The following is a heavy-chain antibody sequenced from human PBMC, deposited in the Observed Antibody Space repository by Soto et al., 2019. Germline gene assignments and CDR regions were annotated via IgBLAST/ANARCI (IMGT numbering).Heavy chain of an antibody. Sequence: GGSLRLSCTASGFTFGDYAMSWVRQAPGKGLEWVGFIRSKAYGGTTEYAASVKGRFTISRDDSKSIAYLQMNSLKTEDTAVYYCTSGDYDYVWGSYRVYYYYGMDVWGQGTTVTVSS. CDR3: TSGDYDYVWGSYRVYYYYGMDV. CDR2: IRSKAYGGTT. CDR1: GFTFGDYA. D-gene: IGHD3-16*02. V-gene: IGHV3-49*04. J-gene: IGHJ6*02.